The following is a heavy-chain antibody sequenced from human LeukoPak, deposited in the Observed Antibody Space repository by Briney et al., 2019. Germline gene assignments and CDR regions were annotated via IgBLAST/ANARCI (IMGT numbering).Heavy chain of an antibody. J-gene: IGHJ4*02. CDR2: IKQDGSEK. CDR1: GFTFSSYW. D-gene: IGHD3-22*01. CDR3: ARGGSYYYDSSGYYPQEDYFDY. Sequence: PGGSLRLSCAASGFTFSSYWMSWVRQAPGKGLEWVANIKQDGSEKYYVDSVKGRFTISRDNAKNSLYLQMNSLRAEGTAVYYCARGGSYYYDSSGYYPQEDYFDYWGQGTLVTVSS. V-gene: IGHV3-7*01.